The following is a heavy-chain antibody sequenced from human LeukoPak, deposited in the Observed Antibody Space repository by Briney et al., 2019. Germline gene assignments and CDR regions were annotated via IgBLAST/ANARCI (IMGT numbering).Heavy chain of an antibody. D-gene: IGHD3-16*01. CDR3: ASTVLGEFDY. V-gene: IGHV4-31*03. Sequence: SQTLSLTCTVSGGSISSGGYYWSWIRQHPGKGLEWIGYIYYSGSTYYNPSLRSRVTISVDTSKNQFSLKLSSVTAADTAVYYCASTVLGEFDYWGQGTLVTVSS. CDR1: GGSISSGGYY. J-gene: IGHJ4*02. CDR2: IYYSGST.